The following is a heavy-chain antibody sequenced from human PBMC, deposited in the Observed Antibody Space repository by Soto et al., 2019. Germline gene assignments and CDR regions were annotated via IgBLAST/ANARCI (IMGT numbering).Heavy chain of an antibody. CDR3: ASGIVIPAAFRPKDYNAMDV. J-gene: IGHJ6*02. CDR2: IFHSGST. D-gene: IGHD2-2*01. Sequence: QVQLQESGPGLVKPSGTLSLTCDVSGGSISISNWWSWVRQTPGKGLEWIGEIFHSGSTNYNPSLRGRVTISVDKSKNQFSLKLSSVTAADTAVYYCASGIVIPAAFRPKDYNAMDVWGQGITVTVSS. CDR1: GGSISISNW. V-gene: IGHV4-4*02.